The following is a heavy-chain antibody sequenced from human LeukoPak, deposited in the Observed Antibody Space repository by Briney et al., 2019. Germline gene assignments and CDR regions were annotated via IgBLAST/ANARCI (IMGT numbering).Heavy chain of an antibody. V-gene: IGHV5-51*01. CDR3: ARQDGDGFYYFDY. CDR2: IYPRDSDT. J-gene: IGHJ4*02. Sequence: GESLTISCKGSGYSFAFYWVGWVRQMPGKGLEWMGVIYPRDSDTRRSPSFQGQVTLSVDKSINTAYLQWRSLKASDTAMYYCARQDGDGFYYFDYWGQGTLVTVSS. CDR1: GYSFAFYW. D-gene: IGHD2-21*02.